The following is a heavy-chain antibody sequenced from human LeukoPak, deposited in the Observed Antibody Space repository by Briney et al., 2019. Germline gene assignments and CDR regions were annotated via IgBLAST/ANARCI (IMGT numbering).Heavy chain of an antibody. CDR1: GFTFSSYG. Sequence: PGGSLRLSCAASGFTFSSYGMHWVRQAPGKGLEWVAVISYDGSNKYYADSVKGRFTISRDNSKNTLYLQMNSLRAEDTAVYYCGCSGGSCSYWGQGTLVTVSS. D-gene: IGHD2-15*01. CDR2: ISYDGSNK. V-gene: IGHV3-30*03. J-gene: IGHJ4*02. CDR3: GCSGGSCSY.